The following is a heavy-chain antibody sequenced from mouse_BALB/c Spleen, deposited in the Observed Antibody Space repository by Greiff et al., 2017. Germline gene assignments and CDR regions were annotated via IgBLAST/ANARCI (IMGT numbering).Heavy chain of an antibody. CDR1: GFTFSSYT. CDR2: ISNGGGST. V-gene: IGHV5-12-2*01. J-gene: IGHJ3*01. CDR3: ASLITTARAFAY. D-gene: IGHD1-2*01. Sequence: EVKLVESGGGLVQPGGSLKLSCAASGFTFSSYTMSWVRQTPEKRLEWVANISNGGGSTYYPDTVKGRFTISRDNAKNTLYLQMSSLKSEDTAMYYCASLITTARAFAYWGQGTLVTVSA.